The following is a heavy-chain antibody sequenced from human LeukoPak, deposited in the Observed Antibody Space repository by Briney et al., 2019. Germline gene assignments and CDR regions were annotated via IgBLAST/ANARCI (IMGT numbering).Heavy chain of an antibody. CDR2: ISFDGTNK. V-gene: IGHV3-30-3*01. J-gene: IGHJ3*02. CDR3: ARGSFGAGVVATMADAFDI. Sequence: RGSLRLSCAASGFPFSVYTIQWVRQAPGKGLEWVAVISFDGTNKYYADSVKGRFTISRDNSKNTVYLQMNSLRVEETAVYYCARGSFGAGVVATMADAFDIWGQGTKVTVSS. D-gene: IGHD1-26*01. CDR1: GFPFSVYT.